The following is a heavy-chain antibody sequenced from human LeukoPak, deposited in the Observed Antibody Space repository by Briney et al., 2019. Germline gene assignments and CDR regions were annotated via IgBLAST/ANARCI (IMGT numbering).Heavy chain of an antibody. Sequence: GGSLRLSCAASGFTVSSNYMSWVRQAPGKGLEGVSVIYSGGSTYYADSVKGRFTISRATSKKTLYLQMNSLRAEDTAVYYCARDLSGWYYFDYWGQGTLVTVSS. CDR3: ARDLSGWYYFDY. V-gene: IGHV3-66*02. CDR1: GFTVSSNY. J-gene: IGHJ4*02. CDR2: IYSGGST. D-gene: IGHD6-19*01.